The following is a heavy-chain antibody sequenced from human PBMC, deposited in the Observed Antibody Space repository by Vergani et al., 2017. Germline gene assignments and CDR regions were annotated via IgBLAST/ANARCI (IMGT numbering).Heavy chain of an antibody. D-gene: IGHD1-26*01. CDR2: ISGSGGST. Sequence: VQLVQSGAEVKKPGSSVKVSCKASGGTFSSYAISWVRQAPGKGLEWVSAISGSGGSTYYADSVKGRFTISRDNSKNTLYLQMNSLRAEDTAVYYCAREPLVDAFDIWGQGTMVTVSS. J-gene: IGHJ3*02. V-gene: IGHV3-23*04. CDR3: AREPLVDAFDI. CDR1: GGTFSSYA.